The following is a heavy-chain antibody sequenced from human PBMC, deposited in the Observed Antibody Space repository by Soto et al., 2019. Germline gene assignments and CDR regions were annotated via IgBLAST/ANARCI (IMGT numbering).Heavy chain of an antibody. CDR3: GRCIQPSVPSATDV. CDR1: GYTFTSHG. J-gene: IGHJ6*02. CDR2: ISPFNGRR. V-gene: IGHV1-18*01. Sequence: QVHLVQSGLEVRKPGASVRLSCKASGYTFTSHGISWVRQAPRQGLEWVGWISPFNGRRDIGDSFQGRVSMSTDTGSAYMEVRGLRFDDTAIYFCGRCIQPSVPSATDVWGQGTTVIVSS. D-gene: IGHD1-1*01.